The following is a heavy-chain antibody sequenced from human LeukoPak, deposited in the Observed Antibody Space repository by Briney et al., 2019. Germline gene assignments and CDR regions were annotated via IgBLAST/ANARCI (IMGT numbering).Heavy chain of an antibody. J-gene: IGHJ6*02. D-gene: IGHD2-2*01. CDR3: ARDEYCSSTSCYDSYYYYGMDV. CDR2: ISSSSSTI. V-gene: IGHV3-48*01. Sequence: GGSLRLSCAASGFTFSSYSMNWVRQAPGKGLEWVSYISSSSSTIYYADSVKGRFTISRDNAKNSLYLQMNSLRAEDTAVYYCARDEYCSSTSCYDSYYYYGMDVWGQGTTVTVSS. CDR1: GFTFSSYS.